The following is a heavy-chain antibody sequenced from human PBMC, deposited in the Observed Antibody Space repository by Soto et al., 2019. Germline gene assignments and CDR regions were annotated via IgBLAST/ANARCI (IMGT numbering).Heavy chain of an antibody. CDR1: GYTFTTYD. V-gene: IGHV1-8*01. D-gene: IGHD2-21*01. CDR2: MNPNRTNT. CDR3: VRGGFLSHDHVIIAPSTLGFDP. J-gene: IGHJ5*02. Sequence: QVQLMQSGAEVKKPGASVKVSCKASGYTFTTYDINWVRQAPGQGLEWMGWMNPNRTNTGYAEKFQGRLTMTRYTSISTAYMELSSLRYDDTAVYYCVRGGFLSHDHVIIAPSTLGFDPWGQGTLVTVSS.